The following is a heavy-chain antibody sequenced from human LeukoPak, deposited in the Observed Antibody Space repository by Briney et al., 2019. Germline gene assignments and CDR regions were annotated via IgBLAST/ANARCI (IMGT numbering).Heavy chain of an antibody. J-gene: IGHJ6*03. Sequence: SETLSLTCTVSGGSISSSSYYWGWIRQPPGKGLEWIGSIYYSGSTYYNPSLKSRVTISVDTSKNQFSLKLSSVTAADTAVYYCARHIPGHSPVPAAIGPPNYYMDVWGKGTTVTVSS. V-gene: IGHV4-39*01. CDR1: GGSISSSSYY. CDR3: ARHIPGHSPVPAAIGPPNYYMDV. D-gene: IGHD2-2*02. CDR2: IYYSGST.